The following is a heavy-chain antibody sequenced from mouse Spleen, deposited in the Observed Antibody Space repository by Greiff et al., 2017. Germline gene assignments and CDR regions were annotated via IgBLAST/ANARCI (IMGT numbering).Heavy chain of an antibody. CDR3: AREETHWYFDV. V-gene: IGHV3-6*01. CDR1: GYSITSGYY. J-gene: IGHJ1*01. Sequence: ESGPGLVKPSQSLSLTCSVTGYSITSGYYWNWIRQFPGNKLEWMGYISYDGSNNYNPSLKNRISITRDTSKNQFFLKLNSVTTEDTATYYCAREETHWYFDVWGAGTTVTVSS. CDR2: ISYDGSN.